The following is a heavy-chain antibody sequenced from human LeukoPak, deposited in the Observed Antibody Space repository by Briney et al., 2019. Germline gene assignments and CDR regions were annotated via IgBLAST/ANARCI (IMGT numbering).Heavy chain of an antibody. J-gene: IGHJ4*02. Sequence: SETLSLICAVYGGSFSGYYWSWIRQPPGKGLEWIGEINHSGSTNYNPSLKSRVTISVDTSKNQFSLKLSSVTAADTAVYYCARHYYDILTGYGHWGQGTLVTVSS. V-gene: IGHV4-34*01. CDR2: INHSGST. CDR3: ARHYYDILTGYGH. D-gene: IGHD3-9*01. CDR1: GGSFSGYY.